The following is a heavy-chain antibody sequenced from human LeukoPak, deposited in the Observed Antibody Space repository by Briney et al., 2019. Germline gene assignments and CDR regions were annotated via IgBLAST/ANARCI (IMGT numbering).Heavy chain of an antibody. D-gene: IGHD1-26*01. Sequence: GRSLRLSCAASGFTFDDYAMHWVRQAPGKGLEWVSGISWNSGSIGYADSVKGRFTISRDNAKNSLYLQMNSLRAEDTALYYCAKPYYHLTDDAFDIWGQGTMVTVSS. CDR3: AKPYYHLTDDAFDI. CDR2: ISWNSGSI. V-gene: IGHV3-9*01. CDR1: GFTFDDYA. J-gene: IGHJ3*02.